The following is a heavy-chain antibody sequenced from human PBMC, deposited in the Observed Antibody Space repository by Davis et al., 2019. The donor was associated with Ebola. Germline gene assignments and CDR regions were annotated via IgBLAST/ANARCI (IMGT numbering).Heavy chain of an antibody. D-gene: IGHD3-10*01. CDR3: ARADYGSGSYFNAYYYMDV. J-gene: IGHJ6*03. Sequence: SETLSLTCTASGGSISGYYWSWIRQPPGRGLEWIGYMYYRGSTNYNPSLKTRVTISVDTSKNQFALKLSSVTAADTAVYYCARADYGSGSYFNAYYYMDVWGKGTTVTVSS. CDR1: GGSISGYY. V-gene: IGHV4-59*01. CDR2: MYYRGST.